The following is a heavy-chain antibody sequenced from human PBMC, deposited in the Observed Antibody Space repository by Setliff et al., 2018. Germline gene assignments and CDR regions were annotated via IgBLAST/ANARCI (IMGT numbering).Heavy chain of an antibody. CDR1: GDTFSSSD. CDR2: IIPIFGTA. J-gene: IGHJ3*02. Sequence: PSVKVSCKASGDTFSSSDISWVRQAPGQGLEWMGGIIPIFGTANYAQKFQGRVTITADESTSTAYMELSSLRSEDTAVYYCARDGDNYYDSSGYYLNHAFDIWGQGTMVTVSS. V-gene: IGHV1-69*13. D-gene: IGHD3-22*01. CDR3: ARDGDNYYDSSGYYLNHAFDI.